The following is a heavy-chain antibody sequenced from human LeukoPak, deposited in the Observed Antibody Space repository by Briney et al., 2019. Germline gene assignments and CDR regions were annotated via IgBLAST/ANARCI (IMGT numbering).Heavy chain of an antibody. J-gene: IGHJ4*02. CDR2: ISGSDGST. Sequence: PGGSLRLSCAASGFTFSSYAMTCVRQAPGKGLEWVSVISGSDGSTYYADSVKGRFTISRDNSKNTLYLQMNSLRAEDTAVYYCAKTPRDSSGYYFDYWGQGTLVTVSS. CDR1: GFTFSSYA. V-gene: IGHV3-23*01. CDR3: AKTPRDSSGYYFDY. D-gene: IGHD6-19*01.